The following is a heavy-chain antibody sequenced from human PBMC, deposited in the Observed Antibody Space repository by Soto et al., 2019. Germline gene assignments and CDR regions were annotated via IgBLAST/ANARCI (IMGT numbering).Heavy chain of an antibody. D-gene: IGHD3-16*01. V-gene: IGHV1-46*01. CDR2: INPSGGST. CDR1: GYTFTSYY. Sequence: GASVKVSCKASGYTFTSYYMHWVRQAPGQGLEWMGIINPSGGSTNYAQKFQGRVTMTRDTSTSTVYTDLRSLTSDDTAVYYCARDRVAGIWGDAFDIWGQGTMVTVSS. J-gene: IGHJ3*02. CDR3: ARDRVAGIWGDAFDI.